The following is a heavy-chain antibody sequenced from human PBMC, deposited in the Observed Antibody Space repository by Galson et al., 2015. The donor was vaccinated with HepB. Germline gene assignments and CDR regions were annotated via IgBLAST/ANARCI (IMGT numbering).Heavy chain of an antibody. CDR2: IKSKTDGGTT. CDR3: TTSTRGPGYYYYGMDV. D-gene: IGHD3-10*01. CDR1: GFTFSNAW. V-gene: IGHV3-15*01. Sequence: SLRLSCAASGFTFSNAWVSWVRQAPGKGLEWVGRIKSKTDGGTTDYAAPVKGRFTISGDDSKNTLYLQMNSLKTEDTAVYYCTTSTRGPGYYYYGMDVWGQGTTVTVSS. J-gene: IGHJ6*02.